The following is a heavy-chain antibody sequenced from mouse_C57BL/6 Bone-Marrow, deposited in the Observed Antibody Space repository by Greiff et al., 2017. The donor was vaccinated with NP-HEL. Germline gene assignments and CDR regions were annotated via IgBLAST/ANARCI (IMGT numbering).Heavy chain of an antibody. CDR3: ARAYDGYHWYFDV. J-gene: IGHJ1*03. CDR1: GYSITCGYY. V-gene: IGHV3-6*01. D-gene: IGHD2-3*01. Sequence: EVHLVESGPGLVKPSQSLSLTCSVTGYSITCGYYWNWIRQFPGNKLEWMGYISYDGSNNYNPSLKNRISITRDTSKNQFFLKLNSVTTEDTATYYCARAYDGYHWYFDVWGTGTTVTVSS. CDR2: ISYDGSN.